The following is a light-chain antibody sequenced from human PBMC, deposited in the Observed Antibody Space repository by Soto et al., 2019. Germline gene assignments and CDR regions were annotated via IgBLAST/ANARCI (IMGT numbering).Light chain of an antibody. V-gene: IGLV2-8*01. CDR3: SSYAGSNNFEV. CDR1: SSDVGGYNY. CDR2: EVS. J-gene: IGLJ1*01. Sequence: QSVLTQPPFASGSPGQSVTISCTGTSSDVGGYNYVSWYQQHPGKAPKLMIYEVSKRPSGVPDRFSGSKSGNTASLTVFGLQAEDEANYYCSSYAGSNNFEVFGTGTKVTVL.